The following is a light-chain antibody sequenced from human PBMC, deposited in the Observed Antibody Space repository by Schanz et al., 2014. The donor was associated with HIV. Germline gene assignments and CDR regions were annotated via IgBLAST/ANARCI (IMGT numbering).Light chain of an antibody. J-gene: IGKJ4*01. CDR1: QSVGGSQ. CDR3: QHYGDSRGT. CDR2: ATS. Sequence: PGERATLSCRASQSVGGSQLAWFQLKRGQPPRLLIYATSFRAVGIPDRFSGSGSETDFTLTISRVEPEDFAVYYCQHYGDSRGTFGGGTKVDFK. V-gene: IGKV3-20*01.